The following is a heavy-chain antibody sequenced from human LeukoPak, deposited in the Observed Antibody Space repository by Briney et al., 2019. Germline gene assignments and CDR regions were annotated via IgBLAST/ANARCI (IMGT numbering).Heavy chain of an antibody. J-gene: IGHJ6*03. CDR1: GFTFDDYG. V-gene: IGHV3-20*04. D-gene: IGHD3-9*01. Sequence: GESLRLSCAASGFTFDDYGMNWVRQAPGKGLALVSGINWNGGSTGYADSVKGRFTISRDNAKNSLYLQMNSLRAEDTALYYCARGFYDILTGYYDYYYMDVWGKGTTVTVFS. CDR2: INWNGGST. CDR3: ARGFYDILTGYYDYYYMDV.